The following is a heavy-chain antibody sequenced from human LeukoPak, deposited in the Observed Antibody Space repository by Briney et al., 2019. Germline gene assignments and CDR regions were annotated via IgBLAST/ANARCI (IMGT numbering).Heavy chain of an antibody. CDR2: INPNSGGT. J-gene: IGHJ4*02. CDR3: ARDPGSGYYSSNSDY. Sequence: ASVKVSCKASGYTFTGYYMHWVRQAPGQGLEWMGWINPNSGGTNYAQKFQGRVTMTRDTSITTVYMELSRLRSDDTAVYYCARDPGSGYYSSNSDYWAQGTLVTVSS. CDR1: GYTFTGYY. D-gene: IGHD3-22*01. V-gene: IGHV1-2*02.